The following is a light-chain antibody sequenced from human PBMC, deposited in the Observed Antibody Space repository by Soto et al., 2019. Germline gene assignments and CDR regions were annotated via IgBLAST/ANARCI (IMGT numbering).Light chain of an antibody. CDR3: QHLRT. CDR1: QAIVTW. V-gene: IGKV1-5*01. Sequence: DIQMTQSPSTLSASVGDRVNITCRPSQAIVTWLAWHQQKPGSAPKVLISDASTLESGVPSRFSGSGSGTEFTLTISNLQADDFATYYCQHLRTFGQGTKVEIK. J-gene: IGKJ1*01. CDR2: DAS.